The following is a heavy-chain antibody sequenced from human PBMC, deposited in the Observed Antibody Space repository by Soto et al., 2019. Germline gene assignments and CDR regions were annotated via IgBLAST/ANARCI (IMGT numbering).Heavy chain of an antibody. CDR3: ARDWGGRAFGVVTRPGY. V-gene: IGHV3-33*01. Sequence: QVQLVESGGGVVQPGRSLRLSCAASGFTFSSYGMHWVRQAPGKGLERVAVIWYDGSNKYYADSVKGRFTISRDNSKNTLYLQMNSLRADDTAVYYCARDWGGRAFGVVTRPGYWGQGTLVTVSS. CDR2: IWYDGSNK. J-gene: IGHJ4*02. D-gene: IGHD3-3*01. CDR1: GFTFSSYG.